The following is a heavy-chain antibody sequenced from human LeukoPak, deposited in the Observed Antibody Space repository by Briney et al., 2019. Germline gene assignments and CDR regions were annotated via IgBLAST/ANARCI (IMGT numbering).Heavy chain of an antibody. J-gene: IGHJ4*02. D-gene: IGHD4-17*01. V-gene: IGHV4-34*01. CDR1: GGSFSGYY. CDR3: ASGSGTVSPFDY. CDR2: INHSGST. Sequence: SETLSLTCAVYGGSFSGYYWSWIRQPPGKGPEWIGEINHSGSTNYNPSLKSRVTISVDTSKNQFSLKLSSVTATDTAVYYCASGSGTVSPFDYWGQGTLVTVSS.